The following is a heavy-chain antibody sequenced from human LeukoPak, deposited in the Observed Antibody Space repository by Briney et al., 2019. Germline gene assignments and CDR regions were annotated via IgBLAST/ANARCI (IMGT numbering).Heavy chain of an antibody. Sequence: PGGSLRLSCAASGFTFSSYAMSWVRQAPGKGLEWASAISGSGGSTYYADSVKGRFTISRDNSKNTLYLQMNSLRAEDTAVYYCARWDSKRRGYSYDFLDYWGQGTLVTVSS. CDR2: ISGSGGST. V-gene: IGHV3-23*01. CDR1: GFTFSSYA. J-gene: IGHJ4*02. D-gene: IGHD5-18*01. CDR3: ARWDSKRRGYSYDFLDY.